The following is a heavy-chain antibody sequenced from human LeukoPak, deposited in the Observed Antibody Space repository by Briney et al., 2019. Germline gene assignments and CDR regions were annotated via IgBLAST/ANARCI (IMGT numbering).Heavy chain of an antibody. Sequence: SETLSLTCTVSGGSISSYYWSWIRQSPGKGLEWIGYIYYSGSTNYNPSLKSRVTISVDTSKNQFSLKLSSVTAADTAVYYCARGDGDYGRYYFDYWGQGTLVTVSS. V-gene: IGHV4-59*08. D-gene: IGHD4-17*01. CDR2: IYYSGST. CDR1: GGSISSYY. CDR3: ARGDGDYGRYYFDY. J-gene: IGHJ4*02.